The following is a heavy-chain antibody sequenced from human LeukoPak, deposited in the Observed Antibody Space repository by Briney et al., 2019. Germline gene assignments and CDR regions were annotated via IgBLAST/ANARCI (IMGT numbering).Heavy chain of an antibody. D-gene: IGHD3-22*01. J-gene: IGHJ4*02. V-gene: IGHV3-53*01. CDR3: ARGDDSGYYDYFDY. Sequence: GGSLRLSCAASGFTVDSNYLSWVRQAPGKGLEWVSTIYTGGSTYYAASVKGRFTISRDFSKNTVFLHMNSLRAEDTAMYYCARGDDSGYYDYFDYWGQGALVTVSS. CDR1: GFTVDSNY. CDR2: IYTGGST.